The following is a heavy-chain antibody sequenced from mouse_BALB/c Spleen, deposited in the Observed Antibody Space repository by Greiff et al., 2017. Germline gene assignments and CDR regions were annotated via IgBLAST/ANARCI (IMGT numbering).Heavy chain of an antibody. J-gene: IGHJ3*01. V-gene: IGHV1S135*01. CDR2: IDPYNGGT. Sequence: VQLQQSGPELVKPGASVKVSCKASGYAFTSYNMYWVKQSHGKSLEWIGYIDPYNGGTSYNQKFKGKATLTVDKSSSTAYMHLNSLTSEDSAVYYCARSTYYDYDDGGLFAYWGQGTLVTVSA. CDR1: GYAFTSYN. CDR3: ARSTYYDYDDGGLFAY. D-gene: IGHD2-4*01.